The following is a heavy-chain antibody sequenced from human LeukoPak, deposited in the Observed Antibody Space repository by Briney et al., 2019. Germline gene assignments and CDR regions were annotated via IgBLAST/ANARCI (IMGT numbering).Heavy chain of an antibody. CDR2: ISGSGGTT. CDR1: GFTFSNYA. D-gene: IGHD3-9*01. CDR3: AKAEGYDILTGLDY. J-gene: IGHJ4*02. V-gene: IGHV3-23*01. Sequence: PGGSLRLSCVASGFTFSNYAMSWVRQAPGKGLEWVSAISGSGGTTYYADSVKGRFTISRDNSKNTLYLRMNSLRTEDTAVYYCAKAEGYDILTGLDYWGQGTLVTVSS.